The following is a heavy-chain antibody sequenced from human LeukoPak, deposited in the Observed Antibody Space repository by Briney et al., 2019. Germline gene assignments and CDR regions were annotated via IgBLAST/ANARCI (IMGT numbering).Heavy chain of an antibody. D-gene: IGHD5-12*01. CDR1: GFTFSSYA. J-gene: IGHJ6*02. V-gene: IGHV3-23*01. Sequence: PGGSLRLSCAASGFTFSSYAMSWVRQAPGKGLEWVSAISGSGGSTYYADSVKGRFTISRDNSKNTLYLQMNSLRAEDTAVYYCANSGGYSGYDYYYYYGMDVWGQGTTVTVSS. CDR2: ISGSGGST. CDR3: ANSGGYSGYDYYYYYGMDV.